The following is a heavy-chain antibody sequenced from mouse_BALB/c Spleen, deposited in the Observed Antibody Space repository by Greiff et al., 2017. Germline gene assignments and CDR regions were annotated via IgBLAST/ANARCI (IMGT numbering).Heavy chain of an antibody. CDR3: YSYAMDY. Sequence: VQLQQSGAELVRSGASVKLSCTASGFNIKDYYMHWVKQRPEQGLEWIGWIDPENGDTEYAPKFQGKATMTADTSSNTAYLQLSSLTSEDTAVYYSYSYAMDYWGQGTSVTVSS. CDR1: GFNIKDYY. V-gene: IGHV14-4*02. CDR2: IDPENGDT. J-gene: IGHJ4*01.